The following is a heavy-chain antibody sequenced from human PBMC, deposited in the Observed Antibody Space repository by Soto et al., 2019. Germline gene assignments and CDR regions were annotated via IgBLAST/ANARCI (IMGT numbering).Heavy chain of an antibody. V-gene: IGHV1-2*02. CDR2: INPNSGGT. CDR1: GYTFTGYY. J-gene: IGHJ4*02. CDR3: ASAAVTGTAGLDF. D-gene: IGHD6-19*01. Sequence: ASVKVSCTASGYTFTGYYMHWVRQDPGQGLEWMGWINPNSGGTKSAEKFQGRVTMTRDTSISTAYMELSRLTSDDTAVYYCASAAVTGTAGLDFWGQGTQVTVSS.